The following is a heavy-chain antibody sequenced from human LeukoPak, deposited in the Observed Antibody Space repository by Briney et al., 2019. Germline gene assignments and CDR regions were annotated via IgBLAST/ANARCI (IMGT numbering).Heavy chain of an antibody. CDR1: GGTFSSYA. D-gene: IGHD3-3*01. Sequence: ASVKVSCKASGGTFSSYAISWVRQAPGQGLEWMGWMKPNSGNTGYAQKFQGRVTMTRNTSISTAYMELSSLRSEDTAVYYCARARKLTIFGVVIRSDYYMDVWGKGTTVTVSS. J-gene: IGHJ6*03. CDR2: MKPNSGNT. V-gene: IGHV1-8*02. CDR3: ARARKLTIFGVVIRSDYYMDV.